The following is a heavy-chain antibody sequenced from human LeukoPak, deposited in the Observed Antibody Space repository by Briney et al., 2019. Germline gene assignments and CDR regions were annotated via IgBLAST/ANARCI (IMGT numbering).Heavy chain of an antibody. V-gene: IGHV1-2*02. J-gene: IGHJ4*02. CDR1: GYIFGVYY. CDR3: AKSQYSFASGSSRPLFDY. Sequence: ASVKVSCKASGYIFGVYYNHWVRQARGQGLEWMGWINPNSGGTYFAQKFEDRVTLTRDTSTNTGYMEMRSLTSDDTAAYYCAKSQYSFASGSSRPLFDYWGQGTLVTVSS. CDR2: INPNSGGT. D-gene: IGHD3-10*01.